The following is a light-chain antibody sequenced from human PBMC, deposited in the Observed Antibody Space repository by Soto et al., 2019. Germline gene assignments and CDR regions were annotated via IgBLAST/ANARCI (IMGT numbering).Light chain of an antibody. Sequence: EIVLTQSPATLSLSPGERVTLSCRASQSVGSYLAWYQQKLGQAPRLLIYDASNRATGIPARFSGSGSGTDFTLTISRLEPEDFAVYYCQQYVTSPWTFGQGTKVDIK. CDR2: DAS. CDR3: QQYVTSPWT. V-gene: IGKV3-20*01. J-gene: IGKJ1*01. CDR1: QSVGSY.